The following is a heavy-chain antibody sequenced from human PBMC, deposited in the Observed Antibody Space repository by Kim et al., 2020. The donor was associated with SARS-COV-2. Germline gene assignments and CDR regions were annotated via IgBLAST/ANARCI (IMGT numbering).Heavy chain of an antibody. D-gene: IGHD1-26*01. V-gene: IGHV4-4*02. Sequence: SETLSLTCAVSGGSISSSNWWSWVRQPPGKGLEWIGEIYHSGSTNYNPSLKSRVTISVDKSKNQFSLKLSSVTAADTAVYYCARDPRGSYGMKRGDDAFDIWGQGTMVTVSS. CDR2: IYHSGST. CDR1: GGSISSSNW. CDR3: ARDPRGSYGMKRGDDAFDI. J-gene: IGHJ3*02.